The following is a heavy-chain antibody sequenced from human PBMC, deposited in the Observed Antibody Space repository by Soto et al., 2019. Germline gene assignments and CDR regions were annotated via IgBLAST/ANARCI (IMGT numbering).Heavy chain of an antibody. Sequence: SETLSLTCAVYGGSFSGYYWSGIRQPPGKGLKWIGYIYYSGSTNYNPSLKSRVTISVDTSKNQFSLKLSSVTAADTAVYYCARSNLYGSGSYALDVWGQGTTVTVSS. D-gene: IGHD3-10*01. J-gene: IGHJ6*02. V-gene: IGHV4-59*01. CDR3: ARSNLYGSGSYALDV. CDR1: GGSFSGYY. CDR2: IYYSGST.